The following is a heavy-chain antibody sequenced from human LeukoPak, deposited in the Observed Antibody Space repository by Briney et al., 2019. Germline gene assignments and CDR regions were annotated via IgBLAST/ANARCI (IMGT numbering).Heavy chain of an antibody. CDR3: AKVALRDRRLDYFDY. J-gene: IGHJ4*02. CDR2: ISGSGGST. Sequence: GGSLRLSCAASGFTFSSYAMSWVRQAPGKGLEWVSAISGSGGSTYYADSVKGRFTISRDNSKNTLYLQMNSLRAEDTAIYYCAKVALRDRRLDYFDYWGQGTLVTVSS. CDR1: GFTFSSYA. D-gene: IGHD4-17*01. V-gene: IGHV3-23*01.